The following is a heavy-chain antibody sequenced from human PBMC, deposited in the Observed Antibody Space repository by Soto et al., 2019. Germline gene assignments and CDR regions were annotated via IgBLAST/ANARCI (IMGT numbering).Heavy chain of an antibody. D-gene: IGHD6-13*01. Sequence: SETLSLTCTVSGGSISSYYWSCIRQPPGKGLEWIGYIYYSGSTNYNPSLKSRVTISVDTSKNQFSLKLSSVTAADTAVYYCAGNIAAASTVDYWGQGTLVTVSS. J-gene: IGHJ4*02. CDR3: AGNIAAASTVDY. CDR2: IYYSGST. CDR1: GGSISSYY. V-gene: IGHV4-59*01.